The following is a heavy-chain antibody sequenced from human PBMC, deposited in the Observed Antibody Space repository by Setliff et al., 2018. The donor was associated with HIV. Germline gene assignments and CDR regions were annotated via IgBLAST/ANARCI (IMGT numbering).Heavy chain of an antibody. CDR1: GGTFSSYA. V-gene: IGHV1-69*13. D-gene: IGHD5-12*01. Sequence: GASVKVSCKASGGTFSSYAINWVRQAPGQGLEWMGGIIPIFGTANYAQKFQGRVTITADESTSTAYMELSSLRSEDTAMYYCARDAGYSGTSWNYWGQGTLVTVSS. J-gene: IGHJ4*02. CDR2: IIPIFGTA. CDR3: ARDAGYSGTSWNY.